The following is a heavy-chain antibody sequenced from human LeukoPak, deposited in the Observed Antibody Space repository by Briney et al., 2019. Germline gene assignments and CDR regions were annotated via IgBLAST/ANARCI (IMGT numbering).Heavy chain of an antibody. Sequence: GGSLRLSCAASGFTFSSYWMNWVRQAPGKGLEWVANIKQDGSEKYYVDSVKGRFTISRDNAKNSLYLQMNSLRAEDTAVYYCARGVTTVTTSGRFDYWGQGTLVTVSS. CDR3: ARGVTTVTTSGRFDY. V-gene: IGHV3-7*03. D-gene: IGHD4-17*01. CDR1: GFTFSSYW. CDR2: IKQDGSEK. J-gene: IGHJ4*02.